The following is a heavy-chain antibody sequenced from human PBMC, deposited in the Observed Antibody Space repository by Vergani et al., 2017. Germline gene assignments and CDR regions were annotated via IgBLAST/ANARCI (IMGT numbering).Heavy chain of an antibody. Sequence: QVQLVQSGAEVKKPGSSVKVSCKASGGTFSSYTISWVRQAPGQGLEWMGRIIPILGIANYAQKFQGRVTITADKSTSTAYMELSSLRSEDTAVYYCARGEIDVLLWFGGDYWGQGTLVTVSS. CDR3: ARGEIDVLLWFGGDY. J-gene: IGHJ4*02. CDR1: GGTFSSYT. V-gene: IGHV1-69*02. CDR2: IIPILGIA. D-gene: IGHD3-10*01.